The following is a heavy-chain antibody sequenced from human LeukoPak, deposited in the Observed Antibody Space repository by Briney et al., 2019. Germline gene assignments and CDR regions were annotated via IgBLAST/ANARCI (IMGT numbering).Heavy chain of an antibody. J-gene: IGHJ4*02. CDR2: ISYDGSNK. D-gene: IGHD4-23*01. CDR3: AKDVRLLATVVDY. V-gene: IGHV3-30*18. CDR1: GFTFSSYG. Sequence: GGSLRLSCAASGFTFSSYGMHWVRQAPGKGLEWVAVISYDGSNKYYADSVKGRFTTSRDNSKNTLYLQMNSLRAEDTAVYYCAKDVRLLATVVDYWGQGTLVTVSS.